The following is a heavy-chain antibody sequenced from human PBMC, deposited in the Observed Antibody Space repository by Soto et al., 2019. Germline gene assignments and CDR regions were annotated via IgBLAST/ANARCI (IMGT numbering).Heavy chain of an antibody. CDR1: GGTFGSYA. CDR3: ARDTGVPPRKDYFDS. J-gene: IGHJ4*02. D-gene: IGHD3-3*01. Sequence: QVQLLQSGAEVKKPGSAVKVSCKASGGTFGSYAISWVRQAPGQGLEWMGGIIPMFGTANYAQKFQGRIAITADESTSTAYMELSSLRAEDTALYYCARDTGVPPRKDYFDSGGQETLVTVSS. CDR2: IIPMFGTA. V-gene: IGHV1-69*01.